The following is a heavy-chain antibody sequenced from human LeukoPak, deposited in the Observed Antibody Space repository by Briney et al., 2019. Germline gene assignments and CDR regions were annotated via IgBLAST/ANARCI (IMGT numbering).Heavy chain of an antibody. Sequence: PGGSLRLSCAASGFTFDDYGMSWVRQAPGKGLEWVSGINWNGGSTGYADSVKGRFTISRDNAKNSLYLQMNSLRAEDTALYHCARVGDCSSTSCSYYYYGMDVWGQGTTVTVSS. CDR1: GFTFDDYG. J-gene: IGHJ6*02. D-gene: IGHD2-2*01. CDR3: ARVGDCSSTSCSYYYYGMDV. CDR2: INWNGGST. V-gene: IGHV3-20*01.